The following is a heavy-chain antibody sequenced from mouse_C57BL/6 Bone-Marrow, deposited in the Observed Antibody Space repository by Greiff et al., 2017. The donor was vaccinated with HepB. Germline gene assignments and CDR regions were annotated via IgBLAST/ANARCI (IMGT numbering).Heavy chain of an antibody. CDR2: IYPRSGNT. V-gene: IGHV1-81*01. J-gene: IGHJ2*01. D-gene: IGHD1-1*01. Sequence: QVQLKQSGAELARPGASVKLSCKASGYTFTSYGISWVKQRTGQGLEWIGEIYPRSGNTYYNEKFKGKATLPADKSSSTAYMELRSLTSEDSAVYFCARAAYYGSSYFDYWGQGTTLTVSS. CDR3: ARAAYYGSSYFDY. CDR1: GYTFTSYG.